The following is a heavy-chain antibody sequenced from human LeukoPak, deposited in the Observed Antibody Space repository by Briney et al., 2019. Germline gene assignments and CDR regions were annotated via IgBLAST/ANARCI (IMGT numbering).Heavy chain of an antibody. V-gene: IGHV3-23*01. Sequence: GGSLRLSCAASGLTFSRYAMSWVRQAPGKGLEWVSSISGSGGSTYYEDSVRGRFTISRDNSENTVHLQMNSLRADDTAVYYCAKGGMGWFDPWGQGTLVTVSS. D-gene: IGHD6-25*01. CDR3: AKGGMGWFDP. CDR1: GLTFSRYA. J-gene: IGHJ5*02. CDR2: ISGSGGST.